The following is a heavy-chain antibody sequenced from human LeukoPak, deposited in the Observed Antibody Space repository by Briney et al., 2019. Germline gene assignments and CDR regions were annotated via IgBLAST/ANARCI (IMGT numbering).Heavy chain of an antibody. J-gene: IGHJ4*02. V-gene: IGHV4-39*01. Sequence: PSETLSLTCTVSGGSISSSSYYWGWIRQPPGKGLEWIGSIYYSGSTYYNPSLKSRVTISVDTSKNQFSLKLSSVTAADTAVYYCARGNVEMPPHLMYYFDYWGQGTLVTVSS. CDR1: GGSISSSSYY. CDR3: ARGNVEMPPHLMYYFDY. CDR2: IYYSGST. D-gene: IGHD5-24*01.